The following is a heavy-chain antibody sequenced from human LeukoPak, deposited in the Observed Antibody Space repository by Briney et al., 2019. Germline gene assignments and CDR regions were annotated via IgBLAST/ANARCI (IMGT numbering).Heavy chain of an antibody. CDR1: GFTFSSYA. D-gene: IGHD2-15*01. V-gene: IGHV3-23*01. Sequence: GGSLRLSCAASGFTFSSYAMSWVRQAPGKGLEWVSAISGSGGSTYYADSVKGRFTISRDNTKNTLYLQMNSLRAEDTAVYYCAKEGVIVVVVAHNWYFDLWGRGTLVTASS. CDR3: AKEGVIVVVVAHNWYFDL. CDR2: ISGSGGST. J-gene: IGHJ2*01.